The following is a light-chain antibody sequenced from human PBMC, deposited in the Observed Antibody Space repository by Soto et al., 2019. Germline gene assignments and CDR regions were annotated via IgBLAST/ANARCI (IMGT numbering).Light chain of an antibody. V-gene: IGKV1-27*01. CDR1: QGISNG. Sequence: DIQMTQSPSSLSASVGDRVTITCRASQGISNGLAWYQQKPGKVPKLLIYAASTLQPGVPSRFSGSGSGTDFTLTSSSLQPEDVATYYCQKHNSAPHTFGQGTRLEIK. J-gene: IGKJ5*01. CDR2: AAS. CDR3: QKHNSAPHT.